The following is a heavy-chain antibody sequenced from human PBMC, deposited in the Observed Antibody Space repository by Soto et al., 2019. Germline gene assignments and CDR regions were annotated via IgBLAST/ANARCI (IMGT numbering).Heavy chain of an antibody. CDR2: MNQDGSQI. V-gene: IGHV3-7*01. D-gene: IGHD2-2*02. CDR1: GFTFSNYW. Sequence: GGSLRLSCAVSGFTFSNYWMTWVRQAPGKGLEWVAYMNQDGSQIYYVDSLRGRFTISRDNAKNSLYLQMNSLRVDDTAVYYCARDRGPNTPDYWGQGTLVTSPQ. CDR3: ARDRGPNTPDY. J-gene: IGHJ4*02.